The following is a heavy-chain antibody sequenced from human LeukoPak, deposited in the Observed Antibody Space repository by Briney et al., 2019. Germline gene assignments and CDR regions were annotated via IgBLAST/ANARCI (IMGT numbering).Heavy chain of an antibody. D-gene: IGHD1-26*01. CDR1: GFTFSSYS. Sequence: GGSLRLSCAASGFTFSSYSMNWVRQAPGKGLEWVSSISSSSSYIYYADSVKGRFTISRDNAKNSLYLQMNSLRAENTAVYYCARDEWVSAFDIWGQGTMVTVSS. V-gene: IGHV3-21*01. CDR2: ISSSSSYI. CDR3: ARDEWVSAFDI. J-gene: IGHJ3*02.